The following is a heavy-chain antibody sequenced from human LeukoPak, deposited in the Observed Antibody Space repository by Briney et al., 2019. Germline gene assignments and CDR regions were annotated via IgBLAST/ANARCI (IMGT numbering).Heavy chain of an antibody. Sequence: SETLSLTCTVSGGSISSYYWSWLRQPPGKGLEWIGYIYYSGSTNYNPSLKSRVTISVDTSKNQFSLKLSSVTAADTAVYYCARVVAMVRGARVFDYWGQGTLVTVSS. CDR2: IYYSGST. D-gene: IGHD3-10*01. V-gene: IGHV4-59*01. CDR1: GGSISSYY. CDR3: ARVVAMVRGARVFDY. J-gene: IGHJ4*02.